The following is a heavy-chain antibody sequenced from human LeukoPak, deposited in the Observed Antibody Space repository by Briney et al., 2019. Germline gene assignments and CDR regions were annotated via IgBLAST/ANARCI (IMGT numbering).Heavy chain of an antibody. V-gene: IGHV4-39*07. CDR3: ARGGRYGPLLGY. Sequence: NPSETLSLTCTVSGGSISGSSYYWGWIRQPPGKGLEWIGSIYYSGSTYYNPSLKSRVTISVDTSKNQFSLKLSSVTAADTAVYYCARGGRYGPLLGYWGQGTLVTVSS. D-gene: IGHD1-14*01. CDR1: GGSISGSSYY. J-gene: IGHJ4*02. CDR2: IYYSGST.